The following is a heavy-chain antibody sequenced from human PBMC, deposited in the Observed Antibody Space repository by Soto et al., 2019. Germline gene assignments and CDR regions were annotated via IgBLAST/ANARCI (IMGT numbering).Heavy chain of an antibody. D-gene: IGHD4-4*01. J-gene: IGHJ5*02. V-gene: IGHV1-58*01. CDR1: GFTFSNSA. CDR2: IVVGSGNT. Sequence: SVKVSCKASGFTFSNSAVQWVRQARGQRLEWLGWIVVGSGNTNYAQKFQDRVTISRDMSTSTAYMDLGSLRSEDTAVYYCARDVIAPPNYFDPWGQGTLVTVSS. CDR3: ARDVIAPPNYFDP.